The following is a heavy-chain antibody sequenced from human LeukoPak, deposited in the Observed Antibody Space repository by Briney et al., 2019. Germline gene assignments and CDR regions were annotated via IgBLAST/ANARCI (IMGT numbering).Heavy chain of an antibody. V-gene: IGHV3-9*01. CDR2: ISWNSGSI. CDR1: GFTFSSYA. D-gene: IGHD3-10*01. J-gene: IGHJ6*02. CDR3: AKDMVRGVHGMDV. Sequence: GGSLRLSCAASGFTFSSYAMSWVRQAPGKGLEWVSGISWNSGSIGYADSVKGRFTISRDNAKNSLYLQMNSLRAEDTALHYCAKDMVRGVHGMDVWGQGTTVTVSS.